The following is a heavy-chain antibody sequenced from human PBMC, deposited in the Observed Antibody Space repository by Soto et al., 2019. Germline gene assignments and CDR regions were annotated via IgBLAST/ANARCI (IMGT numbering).Heavy chain of an antibody. V-gene: IGHV1-69*13. D-gene: IGHD3-10*01. CDR3: ATLQGSGTYYHDDY. CDR1: GGTSNNNA. CDR2: IVPVFGTA. J-gene: IGHJ4*02. Sequence: SVEVSCKASGGTSNNNANSWVRQAPGQGLEWMGGIVPVFGTANYAQKFRGRVKITADESTRTLNMELSSLRSEDTAVYYCATLQGSGTYYHDDYWRQGTMVTVSS.